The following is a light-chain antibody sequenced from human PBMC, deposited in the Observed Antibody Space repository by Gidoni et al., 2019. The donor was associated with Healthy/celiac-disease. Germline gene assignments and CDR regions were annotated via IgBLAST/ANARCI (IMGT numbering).Light chain of an antibody. J-gene: IGKJ2*02. Sequence: ELVLTQSPATLSLSPGDRATLSCRASQSVSSYLSWYQQKPGQAPRLLIYDASNRATGIPARFSGSGSGTDFTLTISSLEPEDFAVYYCQQRSNWPPSTFGQXTKLEIK. CDR1: QSVSSY. CDR3: QQRSNWPPST. V-gene: IGKV3-11*01. CDR2: DAS.